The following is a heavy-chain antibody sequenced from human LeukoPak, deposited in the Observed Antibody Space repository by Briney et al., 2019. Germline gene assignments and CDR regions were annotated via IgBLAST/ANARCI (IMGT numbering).Heavy chain of an antibody. V-gene: IGHV4-4*07. J-gene: IGHJ4*02. D-gene: IGHD2-15*01. CDR1: GGSISNYY. CDR3: ARGSSGARFDY. Sequence: SETLSLTYTVSGGSISNYYWSWIRQPARQGLEWIGRIHTSGSSNCNPSLNSRVTMSVDTSKNQFSLKLTSVTAADTAVYYCARGSSGARFDYWGQGTLVTVSS. CDR2: IHTSGSS.